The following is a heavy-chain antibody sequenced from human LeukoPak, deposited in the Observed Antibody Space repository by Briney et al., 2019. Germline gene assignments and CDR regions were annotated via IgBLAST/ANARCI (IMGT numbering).Heavy chain of an antibody. J-gene: IGHJ4*02. CDR1: GFTFSSYG. CDR2: IRYDGSNK. V-gene: IGHV3-30*02. D-gene: IGHD3-10*01. Sequence: GGSLRLSCAASGFTFSSYGMHWDRQAPGKGLEWVAFIRYDGSNKYYADSVKGRFTISRDNSKNTLYLQMNSLRAEDTAVYYCAKDSRRYYGSGSYYNVWGQGTLVTVSS. CDR3: AKDSRRYYGSGSYYNV.